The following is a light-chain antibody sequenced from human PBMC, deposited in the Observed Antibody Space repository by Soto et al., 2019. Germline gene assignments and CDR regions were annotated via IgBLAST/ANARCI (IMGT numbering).Light chain of an antibody. Sequence: EIVLTQSPGPLSLSPGERATLSCRARQSVSSRLAGYQHKRGQAPRLLISGASSRATGIPDRFSGSGSGTDFTLTISRLEPGDFSLYYCQQYCGSPIPFGQGTRLEIK. CDR2: GAS. CDR3: QQYCGSPIP. CDR1: QSVSSR. V-gene: IGKV3-20*01. J-gene: IGKJ5*01.